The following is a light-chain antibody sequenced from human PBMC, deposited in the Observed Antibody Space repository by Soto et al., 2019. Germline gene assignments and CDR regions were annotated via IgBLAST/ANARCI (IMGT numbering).Light chain of an antibody. CDR2: GAS. J-gene: IGKJ5*01. CDR1: QSVSSN. V-gene: IGKV3D-15*01. Sequence: IVMTQSPATLPVPPGESATLSCRASQSVSSNLAGYQQKPGQATRLLIYGASTRATGIPARFSGSGSGTEVTLTIISRQSEEFAVYYCQQLKNWPLTVGQGTRLEIK. CDR3: QQLKNWPLT.